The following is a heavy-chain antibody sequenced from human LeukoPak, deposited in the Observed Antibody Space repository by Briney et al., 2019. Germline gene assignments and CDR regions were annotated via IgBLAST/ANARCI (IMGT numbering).Heavy chain of an antibody. V-gene: IGHV4-39*01. J-gene: IGHJ4*02. D-gene: IGHD5-18*01. CDR2: IYYSKNT. CDR3: VSPRGFSYGYFDY. Sequence: SETLSLTCTVSGGSLSSYYWSWIRQPPGKGLEWIGSIYYSKNTYYNPSLKSRVTISADTSKNQFSLTLGSVSATDTAVYYCVSPRGFSYGYFDYWGQGTLVTVSS. CDR1: GGSLSSYY.